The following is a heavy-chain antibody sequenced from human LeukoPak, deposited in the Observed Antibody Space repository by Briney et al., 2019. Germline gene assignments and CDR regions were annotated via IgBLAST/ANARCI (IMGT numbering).Heavy chain of an antibody. CDR2: ISWDGGST. CDR3: AKDSHYYDSSGAGSYMDV. V-gene: IGHV3-43D*03. J-gene: IGHJ6*03. D-gene: IGHD3-22*01. Sequence: GGSLRLSCAASGFTFDDYAMHWVRQAPGKGLEWVSLISWDGGSTYYADSVKGRFTISRDNSKNSLYLQMNSLRAEDTALYYCAKDSHYYDSSGAGSYMDVWGKGTTVTVSS. CDR1: GFTFDDYA.